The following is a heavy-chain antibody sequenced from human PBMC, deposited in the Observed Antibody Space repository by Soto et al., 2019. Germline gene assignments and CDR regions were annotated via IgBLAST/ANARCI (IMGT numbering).Heavy chain of an antibody. CDR3: TTAVRYYDFWSGYYGY. CDR1: GFTFSNAW. V-gene: IGHV3-15*07. Sequence: PGGSLRLSCAASGFTFSNAWMNWVRQAPGKGLEWVGRIKSKTDGGTTDYAAPVKGRFTISRDDSKNTLYLQMNSLKTEDTAVNYCTTAVRYYDFWSGYYGYWGQGTLVTVSS. CDR2: IKSKTDGGTT. D-gene: IGHD3-3*01. J-gene: IGHJ4*02.